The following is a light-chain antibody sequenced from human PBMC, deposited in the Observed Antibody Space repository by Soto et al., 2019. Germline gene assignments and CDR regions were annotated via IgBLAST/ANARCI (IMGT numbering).Light chain of an antibody. CDR3: QQYNNWPKT. J-gene: IGKJ1*01. CDR2: GAS. CDR1: QSVSSN. Sequence: EIVMTQSPATLSVSPGERATLPCRASQSVSSNLAWYQQKPGQPPRLLIYGASTRASGIPARFSGSGSGTEFTLTMSSLQSEDFAVYFCQQYNNWPKTFGQGTKVDIK. V-gene: IGKV3-15*01.